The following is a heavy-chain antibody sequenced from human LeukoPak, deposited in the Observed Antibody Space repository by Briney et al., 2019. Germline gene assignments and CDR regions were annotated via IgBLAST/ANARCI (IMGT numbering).Heavy chain of an antibody. Sequence: GGSLRLSCAAAGFTLRSYWIHWVRQAPGKGLVWVSRINSDGSTTDYADSVKGRFTISRDNAKNTLYLQMNGLTAEDTAVYYCVRDGVGFDIWGQGTMVTVSS. J-gene: IGHJ3*02. CDR2: INSDGSTT. V-gene: IGHV3-74*01. CDR1: GFTLRSYW. CDR3: VRDGVGFDI.